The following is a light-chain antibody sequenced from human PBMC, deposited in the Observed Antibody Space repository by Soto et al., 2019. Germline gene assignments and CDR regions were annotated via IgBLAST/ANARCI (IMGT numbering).Light chain of an antibody. CDR2: EVS. J-gene: IGLJ1*01. Sequence: SALTQPASVSGSLGQSITISCTGTSSDVGAYNYVSWYQQQPGKAPKLMISEVSNRPSGVSNRFSGSKSGNTASLIISGLQAEDEADYYCCSFTSSTTNVFGTGTKVTVL. V-gene: IGLV2-14*01. CDR3: CSFTSSTTNV. CDR1: SSDVGAYNY.